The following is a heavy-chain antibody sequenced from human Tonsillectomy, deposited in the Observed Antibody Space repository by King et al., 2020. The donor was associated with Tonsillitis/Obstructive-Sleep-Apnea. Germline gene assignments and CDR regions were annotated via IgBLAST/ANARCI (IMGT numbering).Heavy chain of an antibody. D-gene: IGHD6-13*01. J-gene: IGHJ6*02. V-gene: IGHV3-30*04. CDR2: ISSDGSK. CDR3: ARDMGSSWPYYGLDV. Sequence: VQLVESGGGVVQPGRSLRLSCGASGLTFSSYAMHWVRQAPGKGLEWVALISSDGSKYYADSVKGRFTISRDNSKNTLYLQMNSLRVEDTAVYYCARDMGSSWPYYGLDVWGQGTTVTVSS. CDR1: GLTFSSYA.